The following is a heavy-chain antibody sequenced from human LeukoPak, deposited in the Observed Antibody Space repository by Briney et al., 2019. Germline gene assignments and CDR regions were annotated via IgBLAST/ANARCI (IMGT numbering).Heavy chain of an antibody. J-gene: IGHJ4*02. CDR2: ISYDGSNK. D-gene: IGHD4-23*01. CDR1: GFTFSSYA. V-gene: IGHV3-30*04. Sequence: PGGSLRLSCAASGFTFSSYAMHWVRQAPGKGLEWVAVISYDGSNKYYADSVKGRFTISRDNSKNTLYLQMNSLRAEDTAVYYCARDRSDGGHSAIFDYWGQGTLVTVSS. CDR3: ARDRSDGGHSAIFDY.